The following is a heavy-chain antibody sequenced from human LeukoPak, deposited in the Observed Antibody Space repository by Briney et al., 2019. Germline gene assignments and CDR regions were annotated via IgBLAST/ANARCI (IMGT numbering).Heavy chain of an antibody. Sequence: GGSLKLSCAASGFTFSSYSMNWVRQAPGKGLEWVSHISMSSDTIYYADSVKGRFTISRDNAKNSLYLQMNSLRAEDTAAYYCARLYDGSAYHADHFDYWGQGTLVIVSS. CDR2: ISMSSDTI. J-gene: IGHJ4*02. V-gene: IGHV3-48*04. D-gene: IGHD3-22*01. CDR3: ARLYDGSAYHADHFDY. CDR1: GFTFSSYS.